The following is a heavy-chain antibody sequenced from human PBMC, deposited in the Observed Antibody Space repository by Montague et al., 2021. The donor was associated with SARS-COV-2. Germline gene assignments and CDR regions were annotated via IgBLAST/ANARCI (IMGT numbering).Heavy chain of an antibody. CDR2: ISYDGSNK. V-gene: IGHV3-30-3*01. D-gene: IGHD3-10*01. CDR3: AREGLSGSYYGFLDY. Sequence: SLRLSCAASGFTFSSYAMSWVRQAPGKGLEWVAVISYDGSNKYYADPVKGRFTISRDNSKNTLYLQMNSLRAEDTAVYYCAREGLSGSYYGFLDYWGQGTLVTVSS. J-gene: IGHJ4*02. CDR1: GFTFSSYA.